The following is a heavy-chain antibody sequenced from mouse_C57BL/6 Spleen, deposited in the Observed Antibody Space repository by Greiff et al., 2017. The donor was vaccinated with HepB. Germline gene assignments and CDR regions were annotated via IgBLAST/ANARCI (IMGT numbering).Heavy chain of an antibody. Sequence: VQLQQPGAELVKPGASVKLSCKASGYTFTSYWMHWVKQRPGQGLAWIGMIHPNSGSTNYNEKFKSKATLTVDKSSSTAYMQLSSLTSEDSAVYDCARGYDGYYVGYFDVWGTGTTVTVSS. CDR2: IHPNSGST. D-gene: IGHD2-3*01. J-gene: IGHJ1*03. CDR3: ARGYDGYYVGYFDV. CDR1: GYTFTSYW. V-gene: IGHV1-64*01.